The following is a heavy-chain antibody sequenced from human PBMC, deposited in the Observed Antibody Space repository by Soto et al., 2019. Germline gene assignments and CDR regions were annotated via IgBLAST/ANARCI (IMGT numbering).Heavy chain of an antibody. CDR1: GFTFSSYG. J-gene: IGHJ4*02. V-gene: IGHV3-30*18. Sequence: QVQLVESGGGVVQPGRSLRLSCAASGFTFSSYGMHWVRQAPGKGLEWVAVISYDGSDKYYPDSVKGRFTISRDNSRNPLYLQMNSLRPEDTAVYYCAKGSGYSHGPADDYWGQGTLVTVSS. CDR3: AKGSGYSHGPADDY. CDR2: ISYDGSDK. D-gene: IGHD5-18*01.